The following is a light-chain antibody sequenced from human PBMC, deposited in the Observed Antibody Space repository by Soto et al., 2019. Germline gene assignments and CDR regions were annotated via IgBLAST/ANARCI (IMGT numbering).Light chain of an antibody. CDR1: SSDVGGYNY. Sequence: LTQPASVSGSPGQSTTISCTGTSSDVGGYNYVSWYQHFPGKAPKLIICDVSNRPSGVSNRFSGSKSGNTASLTISGLQAEDEADYYCSSYTSGSTVVFGGGTKVTVL. V-gene: IGLV2-14*03. J-gene: IGLJ2*01. CDR2: DVS. CDR3: SSYTSGSTVV.